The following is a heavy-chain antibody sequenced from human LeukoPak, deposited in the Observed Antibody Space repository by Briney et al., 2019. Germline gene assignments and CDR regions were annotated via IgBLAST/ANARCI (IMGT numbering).Heavy chain of an antibody. CDR3: AKDSSSWYYFDY. D-gene: IGHD6-13*01. CDR1: GFTVSSNY. CDR2: ISSSSSYI. Sequence: GGSLRLSCAASGFTVSSNYMSWVRQAPGKGLEWVSSISSSSSYIYYADSVKGRFTISRDNAKNSLYLQMNSLRAEDTALYYCAKDSSSWYYFDYWGQGTLVTVSS. J-gene: IGHJ4*02. V-gene: IGHV3-21*04.